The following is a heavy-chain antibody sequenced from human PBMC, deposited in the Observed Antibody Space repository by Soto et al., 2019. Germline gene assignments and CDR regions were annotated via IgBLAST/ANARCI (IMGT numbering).Heavy chain of an antibody. D-gene: IGHD2-15*01. CDR3: ARIRYCSGGSPGYGMDV. Sequence: SGPTLVNPTQTLTLTCTFSGFSLSTSGMCVSWIRQPPGKALEWLALIDWDDDKYYSTSLKTRLTISKDTSKNQVVLTMTNMDPVDTATYYCARIRYCSGGSPGYGMDVWGQGTTVTVSS. CDR1: GFSLSTSGMC. V-gene: IGHV2-70*01. CDR2: IDWDDDK. J-gene: IGHJ6*02.